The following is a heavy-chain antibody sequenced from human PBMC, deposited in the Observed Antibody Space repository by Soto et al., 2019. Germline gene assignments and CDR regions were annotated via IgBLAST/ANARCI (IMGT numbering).Heavy chain of an antibody. CDR3: ARVPEAGRPLFDY. J-gene: IGHJ4*02. Sequence: GSLRLSCAASGFIFSDFAMHWVRQAPGKGLEWVAEIWYDGSSEYYGDSVKGRFTISRDNSKNTLYLQLNSLRAEDTAVYYCARVPEAGRPLFDYWGQGALVTVSS. D-gene: IGHD6-6*01. V-gene: IGHV3-33*01. CDR1: GFIFSDFA. CDR2: IWYDGSSE.